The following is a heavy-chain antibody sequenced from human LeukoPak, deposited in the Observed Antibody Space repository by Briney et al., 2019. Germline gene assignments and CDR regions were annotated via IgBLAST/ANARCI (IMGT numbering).Heavy chain of an antibody. CDR1: GYSISSGDF. CDR3: ARNSTVTSPSTGYFDY. V-gene: IGHV4-38-2*01. D-gene: IGHD4-17*01. CDR2: VYYSGST. Sequence: SETLSLTCAVSGYSISSGDFWGWIRQPPGKGLEWIGSVYYSGSTHYNPSLKSRVTISVDRSRNQFSLRLSSVTAADTAVYYCARNSTVTSPSTGYFDYWGQGTLATVSS. J-gene: IGHJ4*02.